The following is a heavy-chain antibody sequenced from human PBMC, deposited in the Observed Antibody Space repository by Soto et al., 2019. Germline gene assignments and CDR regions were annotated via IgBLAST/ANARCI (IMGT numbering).Heavy chain of an antibody. CDR3: AKERNYDSSGYYKSYYFDY. CDR1: GFTFSSYA. J-gene: IGHJ4*02. D-gene: IGHD3-22*01. Sequence: PGGSLRLSCAASGFTFSSYAMSWVRQAPGKGLEWVSAISGSGGSTYYADSVKGRFTISRDNSKNTLYLQMNSLRAEDTAVYYCAKERNYDSSGYYKSYYFDYWGRGTLVTVSS. CDR2: ISGSGGST. V-gene: IGHV3-23*01.